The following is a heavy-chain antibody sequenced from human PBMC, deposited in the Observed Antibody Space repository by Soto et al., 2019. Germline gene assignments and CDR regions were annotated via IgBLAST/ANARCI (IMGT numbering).Heavy chain of an antibody. CDR3: ARTGGLDAGLLWFGESPGFDY. J-gene: IGHJ4*02. V-gene: IGHV4-59*01. CDR2: IYYSGST. Sequence: SETLSLTCPVSGGSIISYYGSWLRPPPGKGLEWIGYIYYSGSTNYNPSLKSRVTISVDTSKNQFSLKLSSVTAADTAVYYCARTGGLDAGLLWFGESPGFDYWGQGTLVTVSS. CDR1: GGSIISYY. D-gene: IGHD3-10*01.